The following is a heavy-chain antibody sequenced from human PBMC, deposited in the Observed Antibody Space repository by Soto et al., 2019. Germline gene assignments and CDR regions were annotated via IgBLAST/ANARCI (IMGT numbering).Heavy chain of an antibody. CDR1: GYTFTGYY. V-gene: IGHV1-2*02. CDR2: INPNSGGT. CDR3: ARDRDRTTSYYYGMDV. Sequence: GASVKVSCKASGYTFTGYYMHWVRQAPGQGLEWMGWINPNSGGTNYAQKFQGRVTMTRDTSISTAYMELSRLRSDDTAVYYCARDRDRTTSYYYGMDVWGQGTTVTVSS. D-gene: IGHD4-4*01. J-gene: IGHJ6*02.